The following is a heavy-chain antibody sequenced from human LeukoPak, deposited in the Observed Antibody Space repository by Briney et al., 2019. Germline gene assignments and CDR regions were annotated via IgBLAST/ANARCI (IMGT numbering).Heavy chain of an antibody. D-gene: IGHD2-21*02. V-gene: IGHV1-18*01. CDR2: ISAYNGNT. J-gene: IGHJ4*02. Sequence: GASVKVSCKASGYTFTSYGISWVRQAPGQGLEWMGWISAYNGNTNYAQKLQGRVTMTTDTSTSTAYMELRSLRSDDTAVYYCARLGAIVVVTGASFDYWGQGTLVTVSS. CDR1: GYTFTSYG. CDR3: ARLGAIVVVTGASFDY.